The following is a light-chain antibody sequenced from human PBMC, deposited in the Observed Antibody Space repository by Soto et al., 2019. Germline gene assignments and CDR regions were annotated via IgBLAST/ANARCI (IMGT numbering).Light chain of an antibody. CDR1: ESINQN. CDR3: QQHGSSPIT. V-gene: IGKV3-20*01. CDR2: GAS. J-gene: IGKJ5*01. Sequence: ETVMTQSPATLSVSPGEGATLSCRATESINQNLAWYQPKPGQAPRLLIHGASYRATGIPDRFSGSGSGTDFTLTISRLEPEDFAVYYCQQHGSSPITFGQGTRLEIK.